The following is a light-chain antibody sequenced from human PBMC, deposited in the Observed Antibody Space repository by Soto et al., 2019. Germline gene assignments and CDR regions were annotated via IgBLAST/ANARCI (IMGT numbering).Light chain of an antibody. V-gene: IGKV1-5*03. Sequence: DIQMTQSPSSLSASVGDRVTITCRASQSISSYLNWYQYKPGKAPKLLIYKASSLESGVPSRFSGSGSGTEFTLTISSLQPDDFATYYCQQYNSYPYTFGQGTRLEIK. CDR1: QSISSY. CDR3: QQYNSYPYT. CDR2: KAS. J-gene: IGKJ5*01.